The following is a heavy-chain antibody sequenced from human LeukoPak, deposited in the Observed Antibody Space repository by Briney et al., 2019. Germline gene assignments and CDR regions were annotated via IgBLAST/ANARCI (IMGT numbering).Heavy chain of an antibody. V-gene: IGHV3-23*01. CDR2: ISGSGGST. J-gene: IGHJ4*02. CDR3: AKHRVSIYYFEY. Sequence: GGSLRLSCAAFGFTFSSYAMSWVRQAPGKGLECVSTISGSGGSTDYADSVKGRFTISRDNSKNTLYLQMNSLRAEDTAVYYCAKHRVSIYYFEYWGQGTLVTVSS. D-gene: IGHD5/OR15-5a*01. CDR1: GFTFSSYA.